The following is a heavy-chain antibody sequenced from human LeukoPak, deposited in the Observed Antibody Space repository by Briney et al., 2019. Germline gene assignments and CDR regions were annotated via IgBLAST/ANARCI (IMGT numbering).Heavy chain of an antibody. J-gene: IGHJ4*02. Sequence: PSETLSLTCAVYGGSFSGYYWSWIRQPPGKGLEWIGYIYYSGSTYYNPSLKSRVTISVDTSKNQFSLKLSSVTAADTAVYYCARVMGIGHFDYWGQGTLVTVSS. CDR1: GGSFSGYY. D-gene: IGHD3-16*01. CDR3: ARVMGIGHFDY. V-gene: IGHV4-34*09. CDR2: IYYSGST.